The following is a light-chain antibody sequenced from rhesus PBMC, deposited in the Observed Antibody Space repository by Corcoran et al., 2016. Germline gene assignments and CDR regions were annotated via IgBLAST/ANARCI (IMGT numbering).Light chain of an antibody. CDR2: DVS. J-gene: IGLJ1*01. Sequence: QAALTQPPSVSGSTGQSVTISCTGTSSDIGGYNYVSWYHQYPGEAPKLMIYDVSKRPSGVSDRFSGSKSGNTASLTISGLQAEDEADYYCSSYAGSNTYIFGDGTRLTVL. V-gene: IGLV2-23*01. CDR1: SSDIGGYNY. CDR3: SSYAGSNTYI.